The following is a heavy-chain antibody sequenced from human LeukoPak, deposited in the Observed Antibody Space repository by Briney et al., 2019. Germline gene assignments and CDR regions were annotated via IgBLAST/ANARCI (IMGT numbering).Heavy chain of an antibody. CDR2: ISSSGSTI. CDR1: GFTFSSYE. V-gene: IGHV3-48*03. Sequence: GGSLRLSCAASGFTFSSYEMNWVRQAPGKGLEWVSYISSSGSTIYYADSVKGRFTSSRDNAKNSLYLQMNSLRAEDTAVYYCVRSIWSGYKFDYWGQGTLVTVSS. J-gene: IGHJ4*02. CDR3: VRSIWSGYKFDY. D-gene: IGHD3-3*01.